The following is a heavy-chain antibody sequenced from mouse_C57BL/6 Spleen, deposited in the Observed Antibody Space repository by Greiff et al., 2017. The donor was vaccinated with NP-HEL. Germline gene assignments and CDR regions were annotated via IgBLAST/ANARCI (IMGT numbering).Heavy chain of an antibody. CDR1: GYTFTSYW. V-gene: IGHV1-69*01. J-gene: IGHJ2*01. D-gene: IGHD1-1*01. CDR3: ARGYYGSYYFDY. Sequence: QVQLQQPGAELVMPGASVKLSCKASGYTFTSYWMHWVKQRPGLGLEWIGEIDPSDSYTNYNQKFKGKSTLTVDKSSSTAYMQLSILTSEDSAVYYCARGYYGSYYFDYWGQGTTLTVSS. CDR2: IDPSDSYT.